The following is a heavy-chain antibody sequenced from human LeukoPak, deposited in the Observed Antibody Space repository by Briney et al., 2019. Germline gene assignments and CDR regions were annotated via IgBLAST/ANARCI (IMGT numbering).Heavy chain of an antibody. V-gene: IGHV3-23*01. CDR2: ISGSGGRT. D-gene: IGHD3-22*01. Sequence: GGSLRLSCAASGFTLSTYATSWVRQAPEKGLEWVSTISGSGGRTYYADSVKDRFTVSRDNSKDTLYLQMNSLKTEDTAVYYCTRHGGRDYYDSTEDAFDIWGQGTMVTVSS. CDR1: GFTLSTYA. CDR3: TRHGGRDYYDSTEDAFDI. J-gene: IGHJ3*02.